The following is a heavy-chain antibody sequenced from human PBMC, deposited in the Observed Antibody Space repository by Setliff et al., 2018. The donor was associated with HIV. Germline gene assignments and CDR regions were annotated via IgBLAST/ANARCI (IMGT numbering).Heavy chain of an antibody. CDR2: IYPGDSDT. V-gene: IGHV5-51*01. D-gene: IGHD2-15*01. Sequence: GASLTISCTGSGYSFSSYWIGWVRQMPGKGLEWMGIIYPGDSDTSYGPSFQGPVTISADKSISTAYLQCSSLKASDTAMYYCARLGEICSGGSCTALAYTMDVWGQGTTGTVSS. CDR3: ARLGEICSGGSCTALAYTMDV. J-gene: IGHJ6*02. CDR1: GYSFSSYW.